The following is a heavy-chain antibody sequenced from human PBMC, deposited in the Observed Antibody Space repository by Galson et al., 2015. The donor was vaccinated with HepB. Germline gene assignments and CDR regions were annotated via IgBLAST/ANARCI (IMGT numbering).Heavy chain of an antibody. CDR1: GFTFGDYA. CDR2: IRSKAYGGTT. Sequence: SLRLSCAASGFTFGDYAMSWFRQAPGKGLEWVGFIRSKAYGGTTEYAASVKGRFTISRDDSKSIAYLQMNSLKTEDTAVYYCTREADYYDSSGYYGGYFDYWGQGTLVTVSS. D-gene: IGHD3-22*01. CDR3: TREADYYDSSGYYGGYFDY. V-gene: IGHV3-49*03. J-gene: IGHJ4*02.